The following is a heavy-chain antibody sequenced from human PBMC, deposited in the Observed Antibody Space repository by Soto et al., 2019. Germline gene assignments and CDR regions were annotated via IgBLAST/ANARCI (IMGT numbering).Heavy chain of an antibody. CDR1: GFTFSSYA. CDR2: ISYDRSNK. D-gene: IGHD3-10*01. Sequence: QVQLVESGGGVVQPGKSLRLSCAASGFTFSSYAMHWVRQAPGKGLEWVAVISYDRSNKYYADSVKGRFTISRDNSKNTLYLQMNSLRVDDTAVYYCARGITMVRGIIIDYFDYWGQGTLVTVSS. CDR3: ARGITMVRGIIIDYFDY. J-gene: IGHJ4*02. V-gene: IGHV3-30-3*01.